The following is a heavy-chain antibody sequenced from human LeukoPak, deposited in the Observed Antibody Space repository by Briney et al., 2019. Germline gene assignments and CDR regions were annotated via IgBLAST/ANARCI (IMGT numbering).Heavy chain of an antibody. CDR1: GGSISSGTYS. V-gene: IGHV4-30-4*07. D-gene: IGHD3-22*01. CDR3: ARHVGRGRRNYYASSGRPYYYYYMDV. CDR2: IYNSGST. Sequence: PSETLSLTCAVSGGSISSGTYSWTWMRQPPGKGLEWIGYIYNSGSTFNNPSLKSRVTISVDTSKNQFSLKLSSVTAADTAVYYCARHVGRGRRNYYASSGRPYYYYYMDVWGKGTTVTISS. J-gene: IGHJ6*03.